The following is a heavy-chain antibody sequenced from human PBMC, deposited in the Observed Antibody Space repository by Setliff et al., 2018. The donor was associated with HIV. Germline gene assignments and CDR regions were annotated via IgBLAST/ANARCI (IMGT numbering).Heavy chain of an antibody. CDR2: INQDGSKK. V-gene: IGHV3-7*01. CDR3: ARDSGTTMGASGPGY. Sequence: QPGGSLRLSCAASGFTFSNYWIIWVRQAPGKGLEWVANINQDGSKKYYVDSVKGRFTISRDNAKNSLYLQMNSLTADDTAVYYCARDSGTTMGASGPGYWGQGTLVTVSS. J-gene: IGHJ4*02. CDR1: GFTFSNYW. D-gene: IGHD1-26*01.